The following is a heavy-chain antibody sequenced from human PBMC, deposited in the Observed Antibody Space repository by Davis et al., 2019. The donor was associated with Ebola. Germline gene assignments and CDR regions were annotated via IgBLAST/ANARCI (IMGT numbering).Heavy chain of an antibody. Sequence: PGGSLRLSCAASGFTFSSYAMHWVRQAPGKGLEWLAVIWHDGSNKFYIDSVKGRFTISRDNAKSTLYLEMNSLRVEDSALYYCARSGENGGNDSWGQGTLVTVSS. D-gene: IGHD3-10*01. CDR1: GFTFSSYA. V-gene: IGHV3-33*08. J-gene: IGHJ4*02. CDR2: IWHDGSNK. CDR3: ARSGENGGNDS.